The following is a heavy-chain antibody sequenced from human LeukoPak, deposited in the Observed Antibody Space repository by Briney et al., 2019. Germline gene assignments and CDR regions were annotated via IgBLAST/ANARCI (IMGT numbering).Heavy chain of an antibody. CDR1: GFTLSSYA. CDR2: ISGSGGST. J-gene: IGHJ4*02. CDR3: AKVTDAAYYYDSSGYYYFDY. V-gene: IGHV3-23*01. Sequence: PGGSLRLSCAASGFTLSSYAMSWVRQAPGKGLEGVSAISGSGGSTYYADSVKGRFTISRDNSKNTLYLQMNSLRAEDTAVYYCAKVTDAAYYYDSSGYYYFDYWGQGTLVTVSS. D-gene: IGHD3-22*01.